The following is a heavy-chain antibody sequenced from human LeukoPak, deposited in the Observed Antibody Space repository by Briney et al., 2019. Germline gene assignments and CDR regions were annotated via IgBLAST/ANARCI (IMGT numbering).Heavy chain of an antibody. CDR2: ISSSSSYI. CDR3: ARDPRRFSLGYYHSSHGYNGMDV. V-gene: IGHV3-21*01. CDR1: GFTFSSYS. J-gene: IGHJ6*02. D-gene: IGHD3-3*01. Sequence: NPGGSLRLSCAASGFTFSSYSMNWVRQAPGKGLEWVSSISSSSSYIYYADSVKGRFTISRDNAKNSLYLQMNSLRAEDTAVYYCARDPRRFSLGYYHSSHGYNGMDVWGQGTTVTVSS.